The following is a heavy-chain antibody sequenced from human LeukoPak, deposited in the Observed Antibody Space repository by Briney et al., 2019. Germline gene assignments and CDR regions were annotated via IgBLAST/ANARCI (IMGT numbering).Heavy chain of an antibody. D-gene: IGHD3-10*01. V-gene: IGHV3-73*01. CDR3: LELGPGTYA. CDR2: IRSRPNNYAT. Sequence: RSGGSLKLSCAASGLTFSGFAIHWVRQASGKGLEWVGRIRSRPNNYATAYAASVKGRFTISRDDSKRTAYLQMNSLKTEDTAVYYCLELGPGTYAWGQGTLVTVSS. J-gene: IGHJ5*02. CDR1: GLTFSGFA.